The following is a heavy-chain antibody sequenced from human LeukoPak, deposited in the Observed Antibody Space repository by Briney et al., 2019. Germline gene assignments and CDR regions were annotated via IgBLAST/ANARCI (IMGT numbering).Heavy chain of an antibody. CDR3: ARESRLYYYDSSARYICFDP. D-gene: IGHD3-22*01. CDR1: LFTCSSSV. V-gene: IGHV3-33*01. CDR2: ICYEGSNK. J-gene: IGHJ5*02. Sequence: GGALRLSCVQPLFTCSSSVTHGVRPAPGRGLEGVAVICYEGSNKHYADSLKGPFTLSIDNSKNTLYLQMNSLRAEETPAYYCARESRLYYYDSSARYICFDPGAEGPLVSVS.